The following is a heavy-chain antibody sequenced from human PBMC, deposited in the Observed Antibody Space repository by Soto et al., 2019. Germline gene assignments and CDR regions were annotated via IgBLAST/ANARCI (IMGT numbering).Heavy chain of an antibody. CDR3: ASFSSSWFPLVDY. CDR2: IYYSGST. CDR1: GGSISRYF. V-gene: IGHV4-59*01. D-gene: IGHD6-13*01. Sequence: SATLCFTCTAGGGSISRYFWSWIRQPPGKGLEWVGYIYYSGSTNYNPSLKSRVTISVDTSKSPFSLKLSSVTAADTAVYYCASFSSSWFPLVDYWGQGTLVTFS. J-gene: IGHJ4*02.